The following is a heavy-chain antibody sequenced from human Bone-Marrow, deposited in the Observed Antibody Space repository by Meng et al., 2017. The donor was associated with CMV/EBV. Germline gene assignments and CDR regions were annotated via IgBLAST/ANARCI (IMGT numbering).Heavy chain of an antibody. Sequence: ASVKVSCKASGYSFTTYGVTWVREAPGQGLEWMGWISVSTGDTNYAQNLQGRLILTTDTSTNTAYMELRSLKSDDTAVYYCAKLGRVGSSPQYNWFDSWGQGTLVTVYS. CDR3: AKLGRVGSSPQYNWFDS. CDR1: GYSFTTYG. J-gene: IGHJ5*01. CDR2: ISVSTGDT. V-gene: IGHV1-18*01. D-gene: IGHD3-16*01.